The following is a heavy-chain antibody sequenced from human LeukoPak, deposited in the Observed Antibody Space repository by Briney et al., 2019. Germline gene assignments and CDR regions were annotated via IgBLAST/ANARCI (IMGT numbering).Heavy chain of an antibody. J-gene: IGHJ4*02. D-gene: IGHD2-2*01. Sequence: SETLSLTCSVSGYSISSGNYWGRTRLPPGKGLQWIGSIYHSGSTYYNPPLKSRVTISVDTSKNHFSLKLSSVTAADTAVYYCAKGYCRGNSCYDDRGSFDYWGQGTLVTVSS. CDR2: IYHSGST. V-gene: IGHV4-38-2*02. CDR1: GYSISSGNY. CDR3: AKGYCRGNSCYDDRGSFDY.